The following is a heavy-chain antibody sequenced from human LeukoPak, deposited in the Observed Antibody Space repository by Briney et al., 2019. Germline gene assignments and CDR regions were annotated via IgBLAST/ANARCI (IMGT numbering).Heavy chain of an antibody. V-gene: IGHV1-3*01. CDR1: GYTFTSYA. Sequence: ASVKVSCKASGYTFTSYAMHWVRQAPGQRLEWMGWINAGNGNTKYSQKFQGRVTITRDTSASTAYMELSSLRSEDTAVYYCAGGRVATILSIQHFYYGMDVWGQGTTVTVSS. D-gene: IGHD5-12*01. CDR3: AGGRVATILSIQHFYYGMDV. J-gene: IGHJ6*02. CDR2: INAGNGNT.